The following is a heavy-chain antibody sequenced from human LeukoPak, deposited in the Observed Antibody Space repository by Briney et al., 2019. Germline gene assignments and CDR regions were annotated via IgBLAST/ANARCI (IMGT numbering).Heavy chain of an antibody. D-gene: IGHD3-3*01. V-gene: IGHV1-69*05. CDR1: GGTFSSYA. CDR3: ARERGSWSGYYNDY. CDR2: IIPIFGTA. Sequence: VASVKVSCKASGGTFSSYAIGWVRQAPGQGLEWMGRIIPIFGTANYAQKFQGRVTITTDESTSTAYMELSSLRSEDTAVYYCARERGSWSGYYNDYWGQGTLVTVSS. J-gene: IGHJ4*02.